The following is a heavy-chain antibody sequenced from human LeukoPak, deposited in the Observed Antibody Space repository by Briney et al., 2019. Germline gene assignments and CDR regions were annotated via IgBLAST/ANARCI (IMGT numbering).Heavy chain of an antibody. V-gene: IGHV3-7*03. D-gene: IGHD1-1*01. CDR2: IKYDGSEK. Sequence: GSLRLSCTASGFTFGDHAMSWVRQAPGKGLEWVANIKYDGSEKYYVDSVKGRFTISRDNAKKSLYLQMNSLRAEDTAVYYCAREPPRERWFDTWGQGTLVTVYS. J-gene: IGHJ5*02. CDR1: GFTFGDHA. CDR3: AREPPRERWFDT.